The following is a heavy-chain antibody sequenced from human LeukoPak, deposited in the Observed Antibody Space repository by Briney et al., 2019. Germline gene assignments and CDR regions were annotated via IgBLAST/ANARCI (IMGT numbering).Heavy chain of an antibody. V-gene: IGHV1-69*04. CDR3: ARYSEGGLTEDAFDI. D-gene: IGHD2-15*01. CDR2: IIPILGIA. CDR1: GGTFSSYA. J-gene: IGHJ3*02. Sequence: SVKVSCQPSGGTFSSYAITWVRQAPGQGLEWMGRIIPILGIANYAQKFQGRVTITADKSTSTAYMELSSLRSEDTAVYYCARYSEGGLTEDAFDIWGQGTMVTVSS.